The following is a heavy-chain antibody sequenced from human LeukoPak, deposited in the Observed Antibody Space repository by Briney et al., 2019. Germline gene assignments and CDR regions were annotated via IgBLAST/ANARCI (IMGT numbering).Heavy chain of an antibody. CDR1: GFTFSSYN. Sequence: GGSLRLSCAASGFTFSSYNMNWVRHAPGKGLEWVSSITSTGTYTFYADSVKGRFTISRDNSKNSLYLQMISLRAEDTAIYYCARDPYSGSYGDSYYYYMDVWGKGTTVTISS. CDR3: ARDPYSGSYGDSYYYYMDV. CDR2: ITSTGTYT. D-gene: IGHD1-26*01. V-gene: IGHV3-21*01. J-gene: IGHJ6*03.